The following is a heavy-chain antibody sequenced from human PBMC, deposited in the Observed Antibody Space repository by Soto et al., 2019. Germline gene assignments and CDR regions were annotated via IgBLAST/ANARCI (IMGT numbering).Heavy chain of an antibody. Sequence: SVKVSCKASGGTFSSYTISWVRQAPGQGLEWMGRIIPILGIANYAQKFQGRVTITADKSTSTAYMELSSLRSEDTAVYYCARDGDSSSYNFDYWGQGTLVTVSS. CDR3: ARDGDSSSYNFDY. CDR2: IIPILGIA. D-gene: IGHD6-13*01. CDR1: GGTFSSYT. J-gene: IGHJ4*02. V-gene: IGHV1-69*04.